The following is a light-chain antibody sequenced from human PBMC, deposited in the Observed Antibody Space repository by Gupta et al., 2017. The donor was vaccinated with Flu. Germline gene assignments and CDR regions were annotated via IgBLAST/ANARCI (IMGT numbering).Light chain of an antibody. CDR2: KAS. Sequence: VGDRVTITCRASQSIDIWLAWYQQKPGKVPKFLIYKASTLEIGVPSRFSGSGSGTEFTLTINSLQPDDSATYYCQRYDSLWTFGQGTRVEVK. V-gene: IGKV1-5*03. CDR1: QSIDIW. J-gene: IGKJ1*01. CDR3: QRYDSLWT.